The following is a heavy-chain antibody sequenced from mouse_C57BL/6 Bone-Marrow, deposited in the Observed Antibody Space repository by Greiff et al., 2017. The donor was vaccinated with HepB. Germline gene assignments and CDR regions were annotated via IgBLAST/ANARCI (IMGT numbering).Heavy chain of an antibody. Sequence: VQLQQPGAELVKPGASVKLSCKASGYTFTSYWMQWVKQRPGQGLEWIGEIDPSDSYTNYNQKFKGKATLTVDTSSSTAYMQLSSLTSEDSAVYYCARWAYYSLFAYWGQGTLVTVSA. V-gene: IGHV1-50*01. CDR1: GYTFTSYW. CDR3: ARWAYYSLFAY. J-gene: IGHJ3*01. D-gene: IGHD2-12*01. CDR2: IDPSDSYT.